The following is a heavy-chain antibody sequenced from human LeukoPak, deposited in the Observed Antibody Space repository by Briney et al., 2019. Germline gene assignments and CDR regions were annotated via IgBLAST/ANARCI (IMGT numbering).Heavy chain of an antibody. CDR2: IIPIFGTA. Sequence: SVKVSCKASGYTFTSYHMHWVRQAPGQGLEWMGGIIPIFGTANYAQKFQGRVTITADESTSSAYMELSSLRSEDTAVYYCARRSGYALDYFDYWGQGTLVTVSS. CDR1: GYTFTSYH. J-gene: IGHJ4*02. D-gene: IGHD3-22*01. CDR3: ARRSGYALDYFDY. V-gene: IGHV1-69*13.